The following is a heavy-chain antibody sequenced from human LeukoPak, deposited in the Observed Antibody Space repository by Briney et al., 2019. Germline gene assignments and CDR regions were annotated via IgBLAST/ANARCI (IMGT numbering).Heavy chain of an antibody. D-gene: IGHD2-2*01. CDR2: ISGSGGST. V-gene: IGHV3-23*01. Sequence: GGSLRLSCAASGFTFSSYAMSWVRQAPGKGLEWVSAISGSGGSTYYADSVKGRFTISRDNSKNTLYLQMNSLRAEDTAVYYCAKGIVVVPAGGCDYWGQGTLVTVSS. CDR1: GFTFSSYA. CDR3: AKGIVVVPAGGCDY. J-gene: IGHJ4*02.